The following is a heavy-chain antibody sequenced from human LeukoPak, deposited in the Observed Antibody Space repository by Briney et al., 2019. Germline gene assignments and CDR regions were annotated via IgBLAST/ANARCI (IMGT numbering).Heavy chain of an antibody. J-gene: IGHJ4*02. CDR1: GFSFSDYY. CDR3: ARAFPPLRTSAAGDY. V-gene: IGHV3-21*06. CDR2: ISGSSSNR. D-gene: IGHD6-25*01. Sequence: WGSLRLSCTASGFSFSDYYMNWVRQAPGKGLEWVSPISGSSSNRYYADSAKGRFTISRDNAKNSLYLQMNSLRAEDTAVYYCARAFPPLRTSAAGDYWGQGNLVTVSS.